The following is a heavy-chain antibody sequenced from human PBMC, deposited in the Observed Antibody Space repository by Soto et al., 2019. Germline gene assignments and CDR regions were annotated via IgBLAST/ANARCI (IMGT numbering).Heavy chain of an antibody. V-gene: IGHV1-18*01. CDR1: GYTFTSYG. CDR2: ISAYNGNT. D-gene: IGHD2-2*01. Sequence: ASVKVSCKASGYTFTSYGISWVRQAPGQGLEWMGWISAYNGNTNYAQKLQGRVTMTTDTSTSTAYMELSSLRSEDTTLYYCARGQCSSASCFYFEYWGQGSMVTVSS. CDR3: ARGQCSSASCFYFEY. J-gene: IGHJ4*02.